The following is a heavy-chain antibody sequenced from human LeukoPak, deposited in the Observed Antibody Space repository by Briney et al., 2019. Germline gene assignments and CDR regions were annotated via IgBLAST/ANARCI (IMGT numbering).Heavy chain of an antibody. Sequence: RASVKVSCKASGGTFSSYAISWVRQAPGQGLEWMGRIIPILGIANYAQKFQGRVTITADKSTSTAYMELSSLRSEDTAVYYCARDFRVRWELLRRIGAFDIWGQGTMVTVSS. CDR3: ARDFRVRWELLRRIGAFDI. CDR1: GGTFSSYA. J-gene: IGHJ3*02. CDR2: IIPILGIA. D-gene: IGHD1-26*01. V-gene: IGHV1-69*04.